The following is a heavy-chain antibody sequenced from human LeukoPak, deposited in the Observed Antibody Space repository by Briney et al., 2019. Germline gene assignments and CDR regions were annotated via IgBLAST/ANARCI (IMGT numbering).Heavy chain of an antibody. V-gene: IGHV4-59*01. Sequence: PSETLSLTCTGSGGSISTYYWSWIRQPPGKGLEWIAYIYNSGSTNSNPSLKSRVTISVDTSKNQFSLRLSSVTAADTAVYYCARIYYDSGAYYRRAFDIWGQGTMVSVSS. CDR3: ARIYYDSGAYYRRAFDI. D-gene: IGHD3-22*01. CDR2: IYNSGST. J-gene: IGHJ3*02. CDR1: GGSISTYY.